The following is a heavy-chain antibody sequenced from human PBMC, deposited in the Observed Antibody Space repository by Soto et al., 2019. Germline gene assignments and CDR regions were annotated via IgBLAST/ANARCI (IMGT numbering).Heavy chain of an antibody. V-gene: IGHV3-23*01. CDR1: GFTFSSFA. J-gene: IGHJ4*02. CDR2: ITDSGDET. Sequence: GGSLRLSCAASGFTFSSFAMSWVRQAPGKGLEWVSSITDSGDETYYSDSVRGRFTITRDNPKNTVFLLLNSLRAEDTARYYCAKDAAGRVAARFDHWGQGNLVTSPQ. D-gene: IGHD6-13*01. CDR3: AKDAAGRVAARFDH.